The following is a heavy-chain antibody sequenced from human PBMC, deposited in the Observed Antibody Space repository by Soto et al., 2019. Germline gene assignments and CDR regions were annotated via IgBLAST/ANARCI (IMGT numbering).Heavy chain of an antibody. CDR1: GFTFDDYA. D-gene: IGHD6-6*01. CDR2: ISWDGGST. Sequence: PGGSLRLSCAASGFTFDDYAMHWVRQPPGKGLQWVSLISWDGGSTYYADSVKGRFTISRDNSKNSLYLQMNSLRAEDTALYSCAKTMGTSIVAPMDVWGQGTTVTVSS. J-gene: IGHJ6*02. V-gene: IGHV3-43D*04. CDR3: AKTMGTSIVAPMDV.